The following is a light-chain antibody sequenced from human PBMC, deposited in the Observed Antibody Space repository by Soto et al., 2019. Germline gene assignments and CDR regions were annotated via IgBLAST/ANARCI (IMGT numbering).Light chain of an antibody. CDR2: DAS. Sequence: DIQMTQSPSSLSASVGDRVTITCQASQDISNYLNCYQQKPGKAPKLLIYDASNLETGVPSRFSGSGSGTDFTFTISSLQPEDIATYYCQQYDNLPRTFGQGTKLEIK. V-gene: IGKV1-33*01. CDR1: QDISNY. J-gene: IGKJ2*01. CDR3: QQYDNLPRT.